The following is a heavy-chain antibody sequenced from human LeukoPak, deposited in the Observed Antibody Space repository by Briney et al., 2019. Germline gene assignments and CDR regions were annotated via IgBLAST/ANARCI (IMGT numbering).Heavy chain of an antibody. V-gene: IGHV3-23*01. J-gene: IGHJ4*02. CDR1: GFTFSSYA. D-gene: IGHD1-1*01. CDR3: ARVAIGSDPANWHYYFDY. Sequence: TGGSLRLSCAASGFTFSSYAMSWVRQAPGKGLEWVSAISGSGGSTYYADSVKGRFTISRDNSKNTLYLQMNSLRAEDTAVYYCARVAIGSDPANWHYYFDYWGQGTLVTVSS. CDR2: ISGSGGST.